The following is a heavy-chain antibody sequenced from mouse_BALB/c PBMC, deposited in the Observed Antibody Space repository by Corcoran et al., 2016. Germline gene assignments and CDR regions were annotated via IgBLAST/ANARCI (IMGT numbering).Heavy chain of an antibody. CDR1: GYSFTGYY. Sequence: LVKTGASVKISCKASGYSFTGYYMHWVKQSHGKSLEWIGYISCYNYAITYNQKFKGKATFTVDTSSSTAYMQFNSRTSEDSAVYYCARGGDYDVYYAMDYWGQGTSVTVSS. CDR3: ARGGDYDVYYAMDY. J-gene: IGHJ4*01. V-gene: IGHV1S34*01. CDR2: ISCYNYAI. D-gene: IGHD2-4*01.